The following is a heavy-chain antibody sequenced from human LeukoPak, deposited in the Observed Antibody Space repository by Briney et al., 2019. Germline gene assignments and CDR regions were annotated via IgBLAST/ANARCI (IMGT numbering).Heavy chain of an antibody. Sequence: SETLSLTCTVSGDSVSSSTYYWDWIRQPPGKGLEWIGNICYSVSTNYNPSLKSRVTMSVDKSKNHSSLRLSSVTAADTAVYYCARDMTFGGQGTLVTVSS. J-gene: IGHJ4*02. CDR2: ICYSVST. V-gene: IGHV4-39*07. CDR1: GDSVSSSTYY. D-gene: IGHD3/OR15-3a*01. CDR3: ARDMTF.